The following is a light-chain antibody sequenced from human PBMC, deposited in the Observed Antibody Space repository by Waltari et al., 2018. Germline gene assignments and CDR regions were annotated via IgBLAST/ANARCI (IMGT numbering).Light chain of an antibody. CDR1: QSISTY. Sequence: DIQMTQSPSSLSASVGDRVTITCRASQSISTYLHWYQQKPGKAPKVLIYGASNLQSGVPSRFSGSGSGTEFTLTISSLQPEDFATYYCQQSYSSPLLTVGGGSKVEIK. CDR2: GAS. J-gene: IGKJ4*01. V-gene: IGKV1-39*01. CDR3: QQSYSSPLLT.